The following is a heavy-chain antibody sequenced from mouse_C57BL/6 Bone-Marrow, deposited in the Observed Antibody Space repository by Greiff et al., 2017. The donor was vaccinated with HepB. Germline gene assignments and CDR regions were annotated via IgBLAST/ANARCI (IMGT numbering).Heavy chain of an antibody. D-gene: IGHD1-1*01. V-gene: IGHV1-64*01. Sequence: VQLQQSGAELVKPGASVKLSCKASGYTFTSYWMHWVKQRPGQGLEWIGMIHPNSGSTNYNEKFKSKATLTVDKSSSTAYMQLSSLTSEDSAVYYCAREYGSSYGGYFDVWGTGTTVTVSS. J-gene: IGHJ1*03. CDR3: AREYGSSYGGYFDV. CDR2: IHPNSGST. CDR1: GYTFTSYW.